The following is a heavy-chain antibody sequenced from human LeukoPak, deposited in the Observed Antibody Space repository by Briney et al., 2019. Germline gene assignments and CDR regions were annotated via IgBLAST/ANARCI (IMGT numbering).Heavy chain of an antibody. V-gene: IGHV4-4*02. Sequence: SGTLSLTCAVSGGSISSSNWWSWVRQPPGKGLEWIGEIYHSGSTNYNPSLKSRVTISVDKSKNQFSLKLSSVTAADTAVYYCARDPLSTATTSGDYWGQGTLVTVSS. D-gene: IGHD4-17*01. CDR1: GGSISSSNW. CDR3: ARDPLSTATTSGDY. J-gene: IGHJ4*02. CDR2: IYHSGST.